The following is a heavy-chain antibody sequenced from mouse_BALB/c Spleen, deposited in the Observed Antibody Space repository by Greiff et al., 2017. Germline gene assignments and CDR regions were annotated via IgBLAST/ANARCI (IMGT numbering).Heavy chain of an antibody. CDR2: ISSGGSYT. CDR1: GFTFSSYT. Sequence: EVQLVESGGGLVKPGGSLKLSCAASGFTFSSYTMSWVRQTPEKRLEWVATISSGGSYTYYPDSVKGRFTISRDNAKNTLYLQMSSLKSEDTAMYYCTRDAPSWFAYWGQGTLVTVSA. J-gene: IGHJ3*01. V-gene: IGHV5-6-4*01. CDR3: TRDAPSWFAY.